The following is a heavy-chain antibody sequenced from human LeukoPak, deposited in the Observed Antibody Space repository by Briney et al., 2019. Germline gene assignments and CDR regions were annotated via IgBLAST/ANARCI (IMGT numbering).Heavy chain of an antibody. CDR2: IYYSGRT. CDR3: ARKNDFEI. D-gene: IGHD2/OR15-2a*01. V-gene: IGHV4-59*01. CDR1: GGSISSDH. Sequence: SETLSLTCSVSGGSISSDHWIWIRQTPGKGLEWIGCIYYSGRTYYNPSLKTRVTISVDMSKSQFSLRLTSVTAADTAVYYCARKNDFEIWGQGTLVTVPS. J-gene: IGHJ3*02.